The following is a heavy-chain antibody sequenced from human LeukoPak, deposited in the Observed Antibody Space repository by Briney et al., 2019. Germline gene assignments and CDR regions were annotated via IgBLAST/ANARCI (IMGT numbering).Heavy chain of an antibody. J-gene: IGHJ4*02. CDR2: INPNSGGT. CDR1: GYTFTGYY. V-gene: IGHV1-2*02. D-gene: IGHD3-22*01. CDR3: ARDSPLGDYYDSSGYWGASDY. Sequence: GASVKVSCKASGYTFTGYYMHWVRQAPGQGLEWMGWINPNSGGTNYAQKFQGRVTMTRDTSISTAYMELSRLRSDDTAVYYCARDSPLGDYYDSSGYWGASDYWGQGTLVTVSA.